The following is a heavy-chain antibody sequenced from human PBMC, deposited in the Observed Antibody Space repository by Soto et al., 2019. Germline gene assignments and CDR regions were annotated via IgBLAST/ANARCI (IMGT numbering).Heavy chain of an antibody. J-gene: IGHJ4*02. CDR2: ISAYNGNK. Sequence: ASVKVSCKASGYTFTSYGISWVRQAPGQGLEWMGWISAYNGNKNYAQKLQGRVTMTTDTSTSTAYMELRSLRSDDTAVYYFSRVTFYDSSGYSLGMYYFDYWGQGTLVTVSS. CDR3: SRVTFYDSSGYSLGMYYFDY. V-gene: IGHV1-18*01. D-gene: IGHD3-22*01. CDR1: GYTFTSYG.